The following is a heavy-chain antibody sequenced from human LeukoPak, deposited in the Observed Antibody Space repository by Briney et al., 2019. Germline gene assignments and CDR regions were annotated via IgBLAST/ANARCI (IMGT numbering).Heavy chain of an antibody. CDR2: IYYSGST. D-gene: IGHD6-19*01. Sequence: SETLSLTCTVSGGSISSSSYYWGWIRQPPGKGLEWIGSIYYSGSTYYNPSLESRVTISVDTSKNQFSLKLSSVTAADTAVYYCARPNSSGLQGQVDYFDYWGQGTLVTVSS. CDR3: ARPNSSGLQGQVDYFDY. V-gene: IGHV4-39*01. CDR1: GGSISSSSYY. J-gene: IGHJ4*02.